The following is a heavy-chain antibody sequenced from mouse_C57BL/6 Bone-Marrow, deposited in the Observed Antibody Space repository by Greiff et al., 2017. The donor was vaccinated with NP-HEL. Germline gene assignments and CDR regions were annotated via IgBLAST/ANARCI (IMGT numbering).Heavy chain of an antibody. J-gene: IGHJ4*01. CDR3: ARKSMVTTYYYAMDY. CDR2: IHPNSGST. D-gene: IGHD2-3*01. CDR1: GYTFTSYW. V-gene: IGHV1-64*01. Sequence: QVQLQQPGAELVKPGASVKLSCKASGYTFTSYWMHWVKQRPGQGLEWIGMIHPNSGSTNYNEKFKSKATLTVDKSSSTAYMQLSSLTSEDSAVHYCARKSMVTTYYYAMDYWGQGTSVTVSS.